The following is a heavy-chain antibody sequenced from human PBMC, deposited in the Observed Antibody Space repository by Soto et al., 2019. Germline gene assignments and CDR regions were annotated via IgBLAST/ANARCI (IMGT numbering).Heavy chain of an antibody. CDR1: GGSFSSYY. Sequence: QVQLQQWGAGLLKPSETLSLTCAVYGGSFSSYYWSWIRQPPGKGLEWIGVINHSGSTNYYPSLKSRVIISIDTSKNHVSLTLSSVTAAGAAVYFCARGEPRFMEWLLLSEYFDPWGQGTLVTVSS. V-gene: IGHV4-34*01. CDR3: ARGEPRFMEWLLLSEYFDP. D-gene: IGHD3-3*01. J-gene: IGHJ5*02. CDR2: INHSGST.